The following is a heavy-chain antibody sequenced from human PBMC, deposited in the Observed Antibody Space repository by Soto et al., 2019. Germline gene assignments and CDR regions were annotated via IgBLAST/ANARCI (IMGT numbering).Heavy chain of an antibody. CDR3: ARDQTAYCGGDCYSGWFDP. Sequence: QVQLVQSGAEVKKPGSSVKVSCKASGGTFSSYAISWVRQAPGQGLEWMGGIIPIFGTANYAQKFQGRVTITADESTSTAYMALSSLRSEDTAVYYCARDQTAYCGGDCYSGWFDPWGQGTLVTVSS. V-gene: IGHV1-69*01. D-gene: IGHD2-21*02. J-gene: IGHJ5*02. CDR2: IIPIFGTA. CDR1: GGTFSSYA.